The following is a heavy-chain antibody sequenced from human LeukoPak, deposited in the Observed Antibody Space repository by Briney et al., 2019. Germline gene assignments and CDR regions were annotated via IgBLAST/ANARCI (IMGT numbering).Heavy chain of an antibody. CDR3: AKDAYYYGSGSYYFTY. Sequence: PGGSLRLSCAASGFTFSGSAMHWVRQASGKGLEWVGRIRSKANSYATAYAASVKGRFTISRDDSKNTAYLQMNSLKTEDTAVYYCAKDAYYYGSGSYYFTYWGQGTLVTVSS. V-gene: IGHV3-73*01. D-gene: IGHD3-10*01. J-gene: IGHJ4*02. CDR1: GFTFSGSA. CDR2: IRSKANSYAT.